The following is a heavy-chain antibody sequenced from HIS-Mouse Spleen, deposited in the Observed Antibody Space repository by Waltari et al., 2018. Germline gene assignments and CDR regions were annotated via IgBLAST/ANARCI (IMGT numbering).Heavy chain of an antibody. CDR3: AREIPYSSSWYDWYFDL. D-gene: IGHD6-13*01. Sequence: QLQLQESGPGLVKPSETPSLTCTVSGGSISSSRYYWGWIRQPPGKGLGWIGSIYYSGSTYYNPSLKSRVTISVDTSKNQFSLKLSSVTAADTAVYYCAREIPYSSSWYDWYFDLWGRGTLVTVSS. CDR1: GGSISSSRYY. J-gene: IGHJ2*01. V-gene: IGHV4-39*07. CDR2: IYYSGST.